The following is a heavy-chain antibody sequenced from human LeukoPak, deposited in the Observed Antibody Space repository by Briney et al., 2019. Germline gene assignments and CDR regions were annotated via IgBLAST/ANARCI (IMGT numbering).Heavy chain of an antibody. J-gene: IGHJ4*02. D-gene: IGHD2-15*01. CDR2: ISWDGGST. CDR3: AKAATPDYFDY. V-gene: IGHV3-43*01. Sequence: GGSLRLSCAASGFTFDDYTMDWVRHAPGKGLEWVSLISWDGGSTYYADSVKGRFTISRDNSKNSLYLQMNSLRTEDTALYYCAKAATPDYFDYWGQGSLVTVSS. CDR1: GFTFDDYT.